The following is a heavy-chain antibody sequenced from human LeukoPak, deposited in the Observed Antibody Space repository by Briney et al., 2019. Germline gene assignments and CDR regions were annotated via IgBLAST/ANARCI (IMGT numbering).Heavy chain of an antibody. CDR2: IWYDGSNK. D-gene: IGHD5-24*01. CDR1: GFTFSSYG. V-gene: IGHV3-33*01. J-gene: IGHJ1*01. CDR3: ARGEGNNDAKSLHH. Sequence: PGRSLRLSCAASGFTFSSYGMHWVRQAPGKGLEWVAVIWYDGSNKYYGDSVKGRFTISRDNSKKTLYLQINSLRVEDTAVYYLARGEGNNDAKSLHHWGRGPLVTV.